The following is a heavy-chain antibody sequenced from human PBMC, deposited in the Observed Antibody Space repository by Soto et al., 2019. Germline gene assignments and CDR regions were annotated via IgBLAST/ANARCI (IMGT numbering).Heavy chain of an antibody. CDR3: ARDGHDFQLGRDDAFDI. CDR1: GGSISSGGYY. D-gene: IGHD3-3*01. CDR2: IYYSGST. Sequence: SETLSLTCTVSGGSISSGGYYWSWIRQHPGKGLEWIGYIYYSGSTYYNPSLKSRVTISVDTSKNQFSLKLSSVTAADTAVYYCARDGHDFQLGRDDAFDIWGQGTMVTVSS. V-gene: IGHV4-31*03. J-gene: IGHJ3*02.